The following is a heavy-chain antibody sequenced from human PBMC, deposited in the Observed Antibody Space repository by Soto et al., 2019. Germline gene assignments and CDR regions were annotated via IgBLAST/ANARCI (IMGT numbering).Heavy chain of an antibody. D-gene: IGHD2-15*01. Sequence: PGGSLRLSCAASGFTFDTYAMSWVRQAPGEGLEWVSAISGSGAKTYYADSVKGRFTISRDNSKNTLYLQMNSLRAEDTAVYHCAKLECSGGSCYSGRLVDYFYYYMDVWGKGTTVTVSS. V-gene: IGHV3-23*01. CDR2: ISGSGAKT. J-gene: IGHJ6*03. CDR1: GFTFDTYA. CDR3: AKLECSGGSCYSGRLVDYFYYYMDV.